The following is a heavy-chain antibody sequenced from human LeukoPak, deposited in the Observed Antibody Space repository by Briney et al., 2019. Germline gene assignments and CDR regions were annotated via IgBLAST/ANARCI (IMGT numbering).Heavy chain of an antibody. Sequence: SETLSLTCAVSGGSISSGGYSWSWIRQPPGKGLEWIGYIYHSGSTYYNPSLKSRVTISVDRSKNQFSLKLSSVTAADTAVYHCARDTVTTRFDYWGQGTLVTVSS. CDR3: ARDTVTTRFDY. D-gene: IGHD4-11*01. J-gene: IGHJ4*02. CDR1: GGSISSGGYS. V-gene: IGHV4-30-2*01. CDR2: IYHSGST.